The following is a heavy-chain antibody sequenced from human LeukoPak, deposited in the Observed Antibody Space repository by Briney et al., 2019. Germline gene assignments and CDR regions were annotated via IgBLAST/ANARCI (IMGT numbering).Heavy chain of an antibody. Sequence: SETLSLTCAVYDESFRGYYWSWTRQSPGRSLEWMGEINHIGSTNYSPSLRSRVTISVDASKKQFSLRLNSVTAADTAMYYCARRYSQQLRYFHPWGQGTLVTVSS. J-gene: IGHJ1*01. CDR2: INHIGST. V-gene: IGHV4-34*01. D-gene: IGHD3-9*01. CDR1: DESFRGYY. CDR3: ARRYSQQLRYFHP.